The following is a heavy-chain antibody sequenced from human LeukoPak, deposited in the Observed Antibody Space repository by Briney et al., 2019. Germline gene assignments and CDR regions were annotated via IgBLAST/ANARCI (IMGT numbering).Heavy chain of an antibody. J-gene: IGHJ4*02. Sequence: PGGSLRLSCAASGFTFSSYAMSWVRQAPGKGLEWVSAISGSGGSTYYADSVKGRFTISRDNSKNTLYLQMNSLRAEDTAVYYCANSHNWNYYYFDYWGQGTLVTVSS. CDR3: ANSHNWNYYYFDY. CDR2: ISGSGGST. V-gene: IGHV3-23*01. CDR1: GFTFSSYA. D-gene: IGHD1-7*01.